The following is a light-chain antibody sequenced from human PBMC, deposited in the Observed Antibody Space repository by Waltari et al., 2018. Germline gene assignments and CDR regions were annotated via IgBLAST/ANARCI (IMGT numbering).Light chain of an antibody. CDR2: GGS. V-gene: IGKV1-5*01. J-gene: IGKJ2*01. Sequence: DIQMTQSPSTLSASVGDRVTITCRASQNINTYLAWYQHKPGKAPKLLIYGGSTLESGVPLRFSGSGSGTEFTHTISSLQPDDFATYYCQRYNSYSNTFGQGTKLEIK. CDR1: QNINTY. CDR3: QRYNSYSNT.